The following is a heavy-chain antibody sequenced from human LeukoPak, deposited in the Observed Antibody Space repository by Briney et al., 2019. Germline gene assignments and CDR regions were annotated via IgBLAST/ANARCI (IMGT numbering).Heavy chain of an antibody. V-gene: IGHV3-53*01. CDR1: GFTVSSNS. J-gene: IGHJ4*02. CDR2: IYSDNT. CDR3: ARRAGAYSHSYDY. D-gene: IGHD4/OR15-4a*01. Sequence: GGSLRLSCTVSGFTVSSNSMSWVRQAPGKGLEWVSFIYSDNTHYSDSVKGRFTISRDNSKNTLYLQMNSLRAEDTAVYYCARRAGAYSHSYDYWGQGTLVTVSS.